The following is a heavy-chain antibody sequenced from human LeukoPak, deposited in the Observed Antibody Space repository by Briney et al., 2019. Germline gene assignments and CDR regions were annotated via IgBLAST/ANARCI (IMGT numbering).Heavy chain of an antibody. CDR3: ARALVAATGDFDY. D-gene: IGHD2-15*01. J-gene: IGHJ4*02. V-gene: IGHV4-34*01. CDR1: GGSFSGYY. CDR2: INHSRST. Sequence: SETLSLTCAVYGGSFSGYYWSWIRQPPGKGLEWIGEINHSRSTDYNPSLKSRVTISVDTSKNQFSLKLSSGTAADTAVYYCARALVAATGDFDYWGQGTLVTVSS.